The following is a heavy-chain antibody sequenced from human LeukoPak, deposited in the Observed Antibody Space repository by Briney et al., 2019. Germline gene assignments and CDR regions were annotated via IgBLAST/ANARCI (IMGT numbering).Heavy chain of an antibody. V-gene: IGHV3-7*01. D-gene: IGHD1-1*01. Sequence: GGSLRLSCAASGFTFSESWMTWVRQVPGQGLEWVAHINHEGGGIQYVDSVKGRFTISRDNAKGSVYLQMNSLRAEDTTIYHCATYINWVAGDVWGQGTTVIVSS. CDR3: ATYINWVAGDV. CDR1: GFTFSESW. J-gene: IGHJ6*02. CDR2: INHEGGGI.